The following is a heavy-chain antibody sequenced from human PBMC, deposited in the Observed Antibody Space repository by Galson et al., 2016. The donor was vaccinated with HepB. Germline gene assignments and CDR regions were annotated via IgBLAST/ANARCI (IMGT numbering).Heavy chain of an antibody. D-gene: IGHD4-17*01. V-gene: IGHV3-23*01. Sequence: SLRLSCAASGFPFSSYAMSWVRQAPGKGLAWVSTISGAGTASYAYSVKGRSTISRDNSKNTLELQMDSLRVEDTALYFCFRVPRYYADYSSGFGDRWGQGTLLTVSS. CDR1: GFPFSSYA. CDR2: ISGAGTA. CDR3: FRVPRYYADYSSGFGDR. J-gene: IGHJ5*02.